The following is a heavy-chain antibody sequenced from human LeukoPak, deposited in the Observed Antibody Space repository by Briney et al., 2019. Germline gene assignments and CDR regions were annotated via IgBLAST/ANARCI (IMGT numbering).Heavy chain of an antibody. CDR2: VYHDGGT. CDR1: GGSVSSSKW. Sequence: SGTLSLTCVVSGGSVSSSKWWSWVRQPPGKGLEWIGQVYHDGGTKYNPSLKSRVTILVDKSKNQFSLKLSSVTAADTAVYYCAREKVVCSGGSCYSTGNRHPYNWFDPWGQGTLVTVSS. J-gene: IGHJ5*02. V-gene: IGHV4-4*02. CDR3: AREKVVCSGGSCYSTGNRHPYNWFDP. D-gene: IGHD2-15*01.